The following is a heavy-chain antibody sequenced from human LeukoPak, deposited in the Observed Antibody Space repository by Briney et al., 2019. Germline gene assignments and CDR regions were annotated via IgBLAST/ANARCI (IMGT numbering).Heavy chain of an antibody. V-gene: IGHV3-23*01. D-gene: IGHD1-20*01. CDR2: IGAGGGST. CDR3: ARIITGTTGHYYYYYMDV. Sequence: GGSLRLSCAASGFTFSSYAMSWVRQAPGKGLEWVSAIGAGGGSTYYADSVKGRFTISRDNSKNTLYLEMNSLRAEDTAVYYCARIITGTTGHYYYYYMDVWGKGTTVTVSS. CDR1: GFTFSSYA. J-gene: IGHJ6*03.